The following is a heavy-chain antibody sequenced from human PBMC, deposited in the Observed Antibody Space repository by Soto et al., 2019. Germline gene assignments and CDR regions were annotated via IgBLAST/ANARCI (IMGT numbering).Heavy chain of an antibody. V-gene: IGHV4-39*01. Sequence: SETLSLTCTASGGSITSSSYYWGWIRQPPGKGLEWIGGIYYSGRSYYNPSLKSRVTMSVDTSKNQFSLTLNSVTAADAAVYYCARQRTTVVTQAYFDHWGQGTLVTVSS. D-gene: IGHD4-17*01. CDR1: GGSITSSSYY. CDR3: ARQRTTVVTQAYFDH. CDR2: IYYSGRS. J-gene: IGHJ4*02.